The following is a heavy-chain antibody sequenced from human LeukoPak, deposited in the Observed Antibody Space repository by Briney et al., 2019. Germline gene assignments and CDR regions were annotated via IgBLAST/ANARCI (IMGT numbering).Heavy chain of an antibody. V-gene: IGHV4-4*07. CDR1: GGSINNYY. CDR2: VYSSGNT. CDR3: ARTSITAATFFDY. Sequence: SETLSLTCTVSGGSINNYYWSRVRQPAGKGLEWIGRVYSSGNTHYNPSLQSRVTISVDTSKNQFSLKLSSVTAADTAVYYCARTSITAATFFDYWGQGTLVTVSS. D-gene: IGHD1-26*01. J-gene: IGHJ4*02.